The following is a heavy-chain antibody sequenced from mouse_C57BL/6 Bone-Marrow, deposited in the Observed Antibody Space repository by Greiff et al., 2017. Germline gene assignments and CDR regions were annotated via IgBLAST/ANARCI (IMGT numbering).Heavy chain of an antibody. CDR3: ARANWDWYFDV. CDR2: INPSSGYT. Sequence: QVQLQQSGAELAKPGASVKLSCKASGYTFTSYWMHWVKQRPGQGLEWIGYINPSSGYTKYNQKFKDKATLTADKSSSTAYMPLSSLTYEDSAVYYCARANWDWYFDVWGRATAVTVSS. CDR1: GYTFTSYW. J-gene: IGHJ1*03. V-gene: IGHV1-7*01. D-gene: IGHD4-1*01.